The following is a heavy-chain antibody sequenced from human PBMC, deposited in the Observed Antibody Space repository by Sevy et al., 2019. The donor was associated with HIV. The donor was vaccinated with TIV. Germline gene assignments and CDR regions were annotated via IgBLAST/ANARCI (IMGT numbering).Heavy chain of an antibody. Sequence: ASVKVSCKASGYTFTGYYMHWVRQAPGQGLEWMGRINPNSGSTNYAQKFQGRVTMTRDTSISTAYMELSRLRSDDTAVYYCARGTPLFLGYCSSTSCNGWFDPWGQGTLVTVSS. CDR3: ARGTPLFLGYCSSTSCNGWFDP. CDR2: INPNSGST. J-gene: IGHJ5*02. CDR1: GYTFTGYY. D-gene: IGHD2-2*01. V-gene: IGHV1-2*06.